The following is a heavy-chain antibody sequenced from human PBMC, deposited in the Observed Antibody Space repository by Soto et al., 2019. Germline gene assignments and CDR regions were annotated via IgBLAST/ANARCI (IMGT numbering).Heavy chain of an antibody. CDR3: GRAHINGASCYTL. V-gene: IGHV3-74*01. CDR1: GFTFSSYW. D-gene: IGHD2-15*01. J-gene: IGHJ4*02. CDR2: INSDGKSK. Sequence: EVQLVESGGGLVQPGGSLRLSCAASGFTFSSYWMHWVRQVPGKGLGWVSRINSDGKSKDYGEFVKGRFTISRDNAKNTMYLQINSLRAEDTSVYYCGRAHINGASCYTLWGQGTLVTVSS.